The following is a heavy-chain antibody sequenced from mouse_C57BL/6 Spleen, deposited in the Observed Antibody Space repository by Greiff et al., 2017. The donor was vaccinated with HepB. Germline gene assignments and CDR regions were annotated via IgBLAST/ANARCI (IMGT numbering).Heavy chain of an antibody. CDR3: ASYYGNYGDYYAMDY. CDR2: IWSGGST. J-gene: IGHJ4*01. CDR1: GFSLTSYG. D-gene: IGHD2-1*01. Sequence: VKLVESGPGLVQPSQSLSITCTVSGFSLTSYGVHWVRQSPGKGLEWLGVIWSGGSTDYNAAFISRLSISKDNSKSQVFFKMNSLQAADTAIYYCASYYGNYGDYYAMDYWGQGTSVTVSS. V-gene: IGHV2-2*01.